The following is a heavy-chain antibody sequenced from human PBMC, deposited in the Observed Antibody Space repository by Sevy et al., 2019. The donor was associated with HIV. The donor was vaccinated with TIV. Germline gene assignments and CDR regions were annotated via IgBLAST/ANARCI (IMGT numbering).Heavy chain of an antibody. CDR3: ARDYSSSWGTGPFDY. V-gene: IGHV3-74*01. J-gene: IGHJ4*02. Sequence: GESLKISCAASGFTFSSYWMHWVRQAPGKGLVWVSRINSDGSSTSYADSVKGRFTISRDNAKNTLYLQMNSLRAEDTAVYYCARDYSSSWGTGPFDYWGQGTLVTVSS. D-gene: IGHD6-13*01. CDR2: INSDGSST. CDR1: GFTFSSYW.